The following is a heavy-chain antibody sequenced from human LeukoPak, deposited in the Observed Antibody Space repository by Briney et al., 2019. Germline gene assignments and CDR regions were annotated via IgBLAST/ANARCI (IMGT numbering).Heavy chain of an antibody. CDR3: ARGKGYTTSSRHRGIDN. J-gene: IGHJ4*02. CDR2: IKDSGSA. Sequence: ETLSLTCAVYGGSFSGYYWSWIRQPPGKGLEWIGEIKDSGSANYNPSLKSRVFISVDTSKNQFSLKLRSVTAADTAVYYCARGKGYTTSSRHRGIDNWGQGTLVTVSS. V-gene: IGHV4-34*01. CDR1: GGSFSGYY. D-gene: IGHD6-6*01.